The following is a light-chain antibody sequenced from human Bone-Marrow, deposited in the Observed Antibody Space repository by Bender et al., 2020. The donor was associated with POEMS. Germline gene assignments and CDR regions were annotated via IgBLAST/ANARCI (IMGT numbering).Light chain of an antibody. CDR2: EVT. CDR1: SSGIATYDR. J-gene: IGLJ3*02. Sequence: QSALTQPPSVSGSPGQSVTISCTGDSSGIATYDRVSWYQQHPGKAPKLIIYEVTKRPSGVPDRFSGSKSGKTASLTVSGLQAEDEADYYCSSYAGFNNFVVFGGGTRLTVL. V-gene: IGLV2-8*01. CDR3: SSYAGFNNFVV.